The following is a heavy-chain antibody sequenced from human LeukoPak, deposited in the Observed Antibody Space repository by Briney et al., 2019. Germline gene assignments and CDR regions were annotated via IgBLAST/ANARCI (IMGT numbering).Heavy chain of an antibody. D-gene: IGHD3-16*01. V-gene: IGHV3-30-3*01. CDR1: GFTFSSYA. J-gene: IGHJ4*01. CDR2: ISYDGSNK. CDR3: ARDRWGLDY. Sequence: GGSLRLSCAASGFTFSSYAMHWVRQAPGKGLEWVAVISYDGSNKYYADSVKGRFTISRDNSKNTLYLQMNSLRAEDTAVYYCARDRWGLDYWGHGTLVTVSS.